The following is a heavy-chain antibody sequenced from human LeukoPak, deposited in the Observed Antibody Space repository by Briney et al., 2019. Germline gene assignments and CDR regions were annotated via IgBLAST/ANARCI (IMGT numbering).Heavy chain of an antibody. Sequence: ASVKVSCKASGYTFTSYGISWVRQAPGQGLEWMGWISAYNGSTNYAQKLQGRVTMTTDTSTSTAYMELRSLRSDDTAVYYCARDGYSSSWYGTDREYFQHWGQGTLVTVSS. CDR1: GYTFTSYG. J-gene: IGHJ1*01. CDR2: ISAYNGST. V-gene: IGHV1-18*01. D-gene: IGHD6-13*01. CDR3: ARDGYSSSWYGTDREYFQH.